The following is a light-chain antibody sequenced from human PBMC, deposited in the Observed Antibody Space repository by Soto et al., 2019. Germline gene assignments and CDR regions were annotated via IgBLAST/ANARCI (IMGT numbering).Light chain of an antibody. Sequence: QSVLTQPPSASGTPGQTIAISCSGGSSNIGSHTVTWYQQLPGTAPRLLIYSNTQRPSGVPDRFSGSKYGTSASLAISGLQSEYEGDYYCAAWDDSLNGVVFGGGTKLTVL. J-gene: IGLJ2*01. CDR3: AAWDDSLNGVV. CDR2: SNT. CDR1: SSNIGSHT. V-gene: IGLV1-44*01.